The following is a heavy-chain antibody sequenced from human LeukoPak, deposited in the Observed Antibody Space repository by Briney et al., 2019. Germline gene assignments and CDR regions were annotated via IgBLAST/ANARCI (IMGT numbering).Heavy chain of an antibody. V-gene: IGHV1-18*01. CDR1: GYTFTSYG. Sequence: GASVKVSCKASGYTFTSYGISWVRQAPGQGLEWMGWISAYNGNTNYAQKLQGRVTMTTDTSTSTAYMELRSPRSDDTAVYYCARDSPATVVTRDYYYGMDVWGQGTTVTVSS. J-gene: IGHJ6*02. CDR3: ARDSPATVVTRDYYYGMDV. CDR2: ISAYNGNT. D-gene: IGHD4-23*01.